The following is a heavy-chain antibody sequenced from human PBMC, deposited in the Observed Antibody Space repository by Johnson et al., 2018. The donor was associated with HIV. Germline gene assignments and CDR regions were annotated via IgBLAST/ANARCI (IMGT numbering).Heavy chain of an antibody. CDR1: GFTFTSYG. J-gene: IGHJ3*02. V-gene: IGHV3-30*02. Sequence: VQVVESGGGLVQPGGSLRLSCAASGFTFTSYGMHWVRQAPGKGLEWVAFIRYDGSNKYYADSVKGRFTISRDNSKNTLYLQMNSLRAEDTAVNYCAKFFKGYNWKGDAFDIWGQGTMVTVSS. CDR3: AKFFKGYNWKGDAFDI. CDR2: IRYDGSNK. D-gene: IGHD1-1*01.